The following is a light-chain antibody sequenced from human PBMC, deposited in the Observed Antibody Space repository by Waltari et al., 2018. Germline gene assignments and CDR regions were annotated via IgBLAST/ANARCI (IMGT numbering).Light chain of an antibody. J-gene: IGLJ1*01. CDR2: EVY. CDR1: YDDIGSYNY. V-gene: IGLV2-8*01. Sequence: QPALTQPPSPSGSPGEPVTTARIGTYDDIGSYNYITWHRQHPGRAPKTIIYEVYKRSSGVPDRFSASKSGNTASLTISGLQPDDEADYYCSSYAGSSNVFGTGTTVTV. CDR3: SSYAGSSNV.